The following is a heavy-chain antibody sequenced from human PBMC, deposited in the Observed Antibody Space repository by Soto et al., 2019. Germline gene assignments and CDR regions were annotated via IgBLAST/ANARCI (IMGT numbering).Heavy chain of an antibody. CDR3: ARILGFLEWFDNPDYYYYGMDV. D-gene: IGHD3-3*01. V-gene: IGHV4-30-4*01. CDR2: IYYSGST. Sequence: SETLSLTCTVSGGSISSGDYYWSWIRQPPGKGLEWIGYIYYSGSTYYNPSLKSRVTISVDTSKNQFSLKLSPVTAADTAVYYCARILGFLEWFDNPDYYYYGMDVWGQGTTVTVSS. J-gene: IGHJ6*02. CDR1: GGSISSGDYY.